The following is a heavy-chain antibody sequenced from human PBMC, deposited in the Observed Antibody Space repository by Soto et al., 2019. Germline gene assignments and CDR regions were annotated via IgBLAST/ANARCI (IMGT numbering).Heavy chain of an antibody. V-gene: IGHV1-69*01. Sequence: QVQLVQSGAEVKKPGSSVKVSCKASGGTFSSYAISWVRQAPGQGLEWLGGIIPISGTANYAQKFQGRVTITADESTSTAYMELSSLRSEDTAVYYCARSQGSSTSLEISYCYYYGMDVWGQGTTVTVSS. CDR2: IIPISGTA. D-gene: IGHD2-2*01. CDR1: GGTFSSYA. CDR3: ARSQGSSTSLEISYCYYYGMDV. J-gene: IGHJ6*02.